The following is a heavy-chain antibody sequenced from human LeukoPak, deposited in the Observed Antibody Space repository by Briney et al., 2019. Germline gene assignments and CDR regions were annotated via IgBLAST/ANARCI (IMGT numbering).Heavy chain of an antibody. CDR1: GYTFTSYG. V-gene: IGHV1-18*01. J-gene: IGHJ4*02. CDR3: ARKGLVRFEEFRPGFFDY. D-gene: IGHD3-10*01. Sequence: ASVKVSCKASGYTFTSYGISWVRQAPGQGLEWMGWISAYNGNTNYAQKLQGRVTMTTDTSTSTAYMELRSLRSDDTAVYYCARKGLVRFEEFRPGFFDYWGQGTLVTVSS. CDR2: ISAYNGNT.